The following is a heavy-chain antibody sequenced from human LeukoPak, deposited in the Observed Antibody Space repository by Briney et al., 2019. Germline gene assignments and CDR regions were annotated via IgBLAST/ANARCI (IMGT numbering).Heavy chain of an antibody. CDR2: FDPEDGET. D-gene: IGHD6-13*01. J-gene: IGHJ6*04. CDR3: ATHEATRYSSSWYRLLTV. CDR1: GYTLTELS. Sequence: ASVKVSCKVSGYTLTELSMHWVRQAPGKGLEWMGGFDPEDGETIYAEKFQGRVTMTEDTSTDTAYMELSRLRSEDTAVYYCATHEATRYSSSWYRLLTVWGKGTTVTISS. V-gene: IGHV1-24*01.